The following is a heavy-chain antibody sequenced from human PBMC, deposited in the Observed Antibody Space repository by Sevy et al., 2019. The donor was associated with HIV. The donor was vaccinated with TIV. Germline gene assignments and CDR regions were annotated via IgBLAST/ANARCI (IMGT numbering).Heavy chain of an antibody. CDR3: ASSRYSSGYPYYFDY. J-gene: IGHJ4*02. D-gene: IGHD3-22*01. Sequence: GESLKISCKGSGYSFTSYWIGWVRQMPGKGLEWMGIIYPGDSDTRYSPSFQGQFHISADKSISTAYLQWSSLKASDTAMYYCASSRYSSGYPYYFDYWGQGTLVTVSS. CDR1: GYSFTSYW. CDR2: IYPGDSDT. V-gene: IGHV5-51*01.